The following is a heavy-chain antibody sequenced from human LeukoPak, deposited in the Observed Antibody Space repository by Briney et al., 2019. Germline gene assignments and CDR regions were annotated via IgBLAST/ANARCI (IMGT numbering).Heavy chain of an antibody. CDR1: GFTFSNFG. CDR3: AKNQMRNWFGP. J-gene: IGHJ5*02. V-gene: IGHV3-30*02. D-gene: IGHD5-24*01. Sequence: GGSLRLSCTASGFTFSNFGMHWVRQTPGKGLEWVAFIRYDGSNKYYADSVKGRFTISRDNSKNSLYLQMNSLRTEDTAVYYCAKNQMRNWFGPWGQGTLVTVSS. CDR2: IRYDGSNK.